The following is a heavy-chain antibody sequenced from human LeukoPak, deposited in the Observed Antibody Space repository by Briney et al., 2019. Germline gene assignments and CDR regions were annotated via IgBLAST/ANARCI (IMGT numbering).Heavy chain of an antibody. Sequence: GGSLRLSCAASGFTFSNAWMSWVRQAPGKGLEWVGRITSKTDGGTTDYAAPVKGRFTISRDDSKNTLYLQMNSLKTEDTAVYYCTTEPTMVHSAYYYYGMDVWGKRTTATVSS. CDR3: TTEPTMVHSAYYYYGMDV. V-gene: IGHV3-15*01. D-gene: IGHD4/OR15-4a*01. CDR1: GFTFSNAW. CDR2: ITSKTDGGTT. J-gene: IGHJ6*04.